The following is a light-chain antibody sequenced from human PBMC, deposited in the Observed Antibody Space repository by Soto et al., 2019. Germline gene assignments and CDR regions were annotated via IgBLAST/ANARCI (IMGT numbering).Light chain of an antibody. CDR2: DAS. CDR1: QTVRNNY. CDR3: QQFSSYPLT. Sequence: EFVLTQSPGTLSLSPGERATLSCRASQTVRNNYLAWYQQKPGQAPRVLIYDASSRATGIPDRFSGGGSGTDFTLTISRLEPEDFAVYYCQQFSSYPLTFDGGTKVEIK. J-gene: IGKJ4*01. V-gene: IGKV3-20*01.